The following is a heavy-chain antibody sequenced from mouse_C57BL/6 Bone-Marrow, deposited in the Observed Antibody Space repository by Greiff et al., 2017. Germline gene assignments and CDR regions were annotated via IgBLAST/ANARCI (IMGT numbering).Heavy chain of an antibody. J-gene: IGHJ2*01. Sequence: VQLQQSGPELVKPGASVKISCKASGYSFTGYYMNWVKQSPEKSLEWIGEINPSTGGTTYNQKFKAKATLTVDKSSSTAYMQLKSLTSEDSAVYYCARTHYYGSSYTYYFDYWGQGTTLTVSS. CDR1: GYSFTGYY. V-gene: IGHV1-42*01. D-gene: IGHD1-1*01. CDR3: ARTHYYGSSYTYYFDY. CDR2: INPSTGGT.